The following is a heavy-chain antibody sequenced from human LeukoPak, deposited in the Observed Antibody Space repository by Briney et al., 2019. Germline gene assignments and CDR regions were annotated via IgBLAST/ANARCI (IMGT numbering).Heavy chain of an antibody. CDR3: ARGNILTGYCFDF. J-gene: IGHJ4*02. D-gene: IGHD3-9*01. CDR1: GGSITGYY. Sequence: SETLSLTCAVYGGSITGYYWSCLRRTPGRGLEWVGEIHYTGATSYNPSLKSRATISTDTSKNQFSLRLSSVTAADTAVFYCARGNILTGYCFDFWGQGALVTVSS. V-gene: IGHV4-34*01. CDR2: IHYTGAT.